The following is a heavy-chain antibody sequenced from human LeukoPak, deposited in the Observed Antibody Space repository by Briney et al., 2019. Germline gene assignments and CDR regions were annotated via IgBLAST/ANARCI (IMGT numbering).Heavy chain of an antibody. V-gene: IGHV3-23*01. CDR2: VSGSGSTT. Sequence: PGGSLRLSCAASGFTFSTYGMNWVRQAPGKGLEWVSAVSGSGSTTYYARSVKGRFTVSRDNSKNTLYLQMNSLRAEDTAVYYCASLVGRQSGYYDRDYWGQGTLVTVSS. J-gene: IGHJ4*02. CDR1: GFTFSTYG. D-gene: IGHD3-22*01. CDR3: ASLVGRQSGYYDRDY.